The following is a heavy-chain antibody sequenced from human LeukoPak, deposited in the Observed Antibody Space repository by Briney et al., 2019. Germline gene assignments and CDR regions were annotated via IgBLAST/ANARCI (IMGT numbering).Heavy chain of an antibody. J-gene: IGHJ4*02. CDR1: GGSISSYY. CDR3: ARTEQNDFWSGYYFDY. V-gene: IGHV4-59*01. CDR2: IYYSGST. Sequence: SETLSLTCTVSGGSISSYYWSWIRQPPGNGREWIGYIYYSGSTNYNPSLKSRVTISVDTSKRQFSLKLSSVTAADTAVYYCARTEQNDFWSGYYFDYWGQGTLVTVSS. D-gene: IGHD3-3*01.